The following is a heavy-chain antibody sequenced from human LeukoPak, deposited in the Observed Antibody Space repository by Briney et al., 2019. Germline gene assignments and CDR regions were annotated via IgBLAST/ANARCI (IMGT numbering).Heavy chain of an antibody. D-gene: IGHD3-22*01. Sequence: KSGGSLRLSCAASGFTFSSYSMNWVRQAPGRGLEWVSSISSSSSYIYYADSVKGRFTISRDNAKNSLYLQMNSLRAEDTAVYYCAWASGPYDSSGYADYWGQGTLVTVSS. CDR1: GFTFSSYS. CDR3: AWASGPYDSSGYADY. J-gene: IGHJ4*02. CDR2: ISSSSSYI. V-gene: IGHV3-21*01.